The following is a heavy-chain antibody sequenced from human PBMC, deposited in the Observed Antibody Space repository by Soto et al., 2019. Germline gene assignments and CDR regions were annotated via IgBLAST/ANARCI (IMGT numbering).Heavy chain of an antibody. CDR1: GFPFSSYA. J-gene: IGHJ6*02. CDR3: AKGHSDYQGDYNYYGMDV. D-gene: IGHD4-4*01. V-gene: IGHV3-23*01. CDR2: STGAGGST. Sequence: GGSLRLSCAASGFPFSSYAISWVRQAPGKGLEWVAASTGAGGSTYKVDSEKGRFTISRDNSKKTVYLQLDGLRAEDTAIYYCAKGHSDYQGDYNYYGMDVWGQGATVTVSS.